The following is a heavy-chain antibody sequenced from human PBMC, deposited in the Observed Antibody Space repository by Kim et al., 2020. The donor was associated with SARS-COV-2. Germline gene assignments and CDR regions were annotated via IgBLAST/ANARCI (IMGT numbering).Heavy chain of an antibody. CDR2: T. D-gene: IGHD3-22*01. CDR3: ARDSSGYYFDY. J-gene: IGHJ4*02. V-gene: IGHV4-39*07. Sequence: TYYNPSLKSRVTISVDTSKNQFSLRLSSVTAADTAVYYCARDSSGYYFDYWGQGTLVTVSS.